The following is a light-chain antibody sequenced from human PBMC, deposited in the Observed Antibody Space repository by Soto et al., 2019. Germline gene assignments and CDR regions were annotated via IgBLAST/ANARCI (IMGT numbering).Light chain of an antibody. CDR1: QSITSDY. CDR2: AAS. Sequence: EVVLTQSPGTVSLSPGERATLSCRASQSITSDYLAWYQQKPGQAPRLLIYAASSRATGIPDRFSGSGSGTDFILSISRLEPEDFAVYYCLQYGSSITWTFGQGTKVEIK. J-gene: IGKJ1*01. CDR3: LQYGSSITWT. V-gene: IGKV3-20*01.